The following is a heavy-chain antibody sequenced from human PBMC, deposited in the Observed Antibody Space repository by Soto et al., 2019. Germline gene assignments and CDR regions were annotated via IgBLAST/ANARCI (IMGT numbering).Heavy chain of an antibody. Sequence: LEWIGYIYYSGSTYYHPSLKSRVTISVDPSKNQFSLKLSSVTAADTAVYYCARRGDYGDSMNYYYGMHVWGQGTTVTVSS. CDR2: IYYSGST. J-gene: IGHJ6*02. D-gene: IGHD4-17*01. CDR3: ARRGDYGDSMNYYYGMHV. V-gene: IGHV4-31*02.